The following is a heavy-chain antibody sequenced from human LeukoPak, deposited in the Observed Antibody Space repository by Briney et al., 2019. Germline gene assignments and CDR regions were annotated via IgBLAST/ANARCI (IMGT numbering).Heavy chain of an antibody. CDR2: INAGNGNT. D-gene: IGHD3-10*01. Sequence: ASVKVSCKASGYTFTSYVIHWVRQAPGQRLEWMGWINAGNGNTKYSQEFQDRVTITRDTSASTVYMELSSLRSGDMAVYYCARDLTLRVRGVMAYWGQGTLVTVSS. CDR3: ARDLTLRVRGVMAY. V-gene: IGHV1-3*03. CDR1: GYTFTSYV. J-gene: IGHJ4*02.